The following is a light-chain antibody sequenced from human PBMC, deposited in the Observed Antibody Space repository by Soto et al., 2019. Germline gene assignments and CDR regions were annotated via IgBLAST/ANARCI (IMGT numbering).Light chain of an antibody. CDR1: QSVSSSS. Sequence: EIVLTQSPGTLSLSPGERATLSCRASQSVSSSSLAWYQQRPGQAPKLLIYVASSRATGIPDRFSGSGSGTDFTLTISRLETEDFAVYYCQQYGTSPVTFGQGTKV. CDR3: QQYGTSPVT. J-gene: IGKJ1*01. V-gene: IGKV3-20*01. CDR2: VAS.